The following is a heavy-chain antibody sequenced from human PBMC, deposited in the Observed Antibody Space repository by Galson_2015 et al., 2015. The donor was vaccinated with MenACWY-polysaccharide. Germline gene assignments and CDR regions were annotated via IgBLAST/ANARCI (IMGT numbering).Heavy chain of an antibody. Sequence: SVKVSCKASGGSLSSYSIGWVRQAPGQGLEWMGRIIPFATMENYAQKFQGRVTISADTSINTVYMQLTSLTSDDTAVYFCARVHLSGGHCYFAYWGHDSPSTVSS. D-gene: IGHD2-15*01. CDR1: GGSLSSYS. CDR3: ARVHLSGGHCYFAY. J-gene: IGHJ4*03. CDR2: IIPFATME. V-gene: IGHV1-69*02.